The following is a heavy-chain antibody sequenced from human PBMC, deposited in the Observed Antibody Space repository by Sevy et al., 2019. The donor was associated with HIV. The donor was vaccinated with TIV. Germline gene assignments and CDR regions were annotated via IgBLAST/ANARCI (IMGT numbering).Heavy chain of an antibody. CDR2: ISASGGNT. Sequence: GGSLRLSCAASGFTFGSYDLTWVRQAPGKGLEWVSTISASGGNTYYPGSVKGRFTISRDNSKNTLFLQMNSLRAEDTAVYYCAKNGPTVTKRYWYFEFWGRSTLVTVSS. V-gene: IGHV3-23*01. J-gene: IGHJ2*01. D-gene: IGHD4-17*01. CDR3: AKNGPTVTKRYWYFEF. CDR1: GFTFGSYD.